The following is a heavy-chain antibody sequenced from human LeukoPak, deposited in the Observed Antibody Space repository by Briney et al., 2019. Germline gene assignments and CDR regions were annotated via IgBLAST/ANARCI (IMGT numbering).Heavy chain of an antibody. CDR2: FDPENGET. J-gene: IGHJ4*02. Sequence: ASAKVSCKVSGYTLTELSMHWVRQAPGKGLEWMGSFDPENGETLYAQEFQGRVTLTEDTSADTAYMELISLRSEDTAVYYCTRSAVVLPYYFDYWGQGTLVTVSS. V-gene: IGHV1-24*01. CDR3: TRSAVVLPYYFDY. CDR1: GYTLTELS. D-gene: IGHD3-22*01.